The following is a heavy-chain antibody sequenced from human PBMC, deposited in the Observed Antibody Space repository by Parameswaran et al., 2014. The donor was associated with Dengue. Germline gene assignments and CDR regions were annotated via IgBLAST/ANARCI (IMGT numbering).Heavy chain of an antibody. Sequence: PGKGLEWIGSIYYSGSTYYNPSLKSRVTISVDTSKNQFSLKLSSVTAADTAVYYCASRGGFMWFGELLDYYYYGMDVWGQGTTVTVSS. CDR3: ASRGGFMWFGELLDYYYYGMDV. J-gene: IGHJ6*02. D-gene: IGHD3-10*01. CDR2: IYYSGST. V-gene: IGHV4-39*01.